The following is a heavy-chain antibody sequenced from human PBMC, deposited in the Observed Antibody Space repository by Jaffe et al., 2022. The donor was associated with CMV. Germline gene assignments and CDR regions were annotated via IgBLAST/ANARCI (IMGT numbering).Heavy chain of an antibody. CDR3: AKGKVPAAINWDYYYYGMDV. D-gene: IGHD2-2*01. CDR2: ISGSGGST. Sequence: EVQLLESGGGLVQPGGSLRLSCAASGFTFSSYAMSWVRQAPGKGLEWVSAISGSGGSTYYADSVKGRFTISRDNSKNTLYLQMNSLRAEDTAVYYCAKGKVPAAINWDYYYYGMDVWGQGTTVTVSS. V-gene: IGHV3-23*01. J-gene: IGHJ6*02. CDR1: GFTFSSYA.